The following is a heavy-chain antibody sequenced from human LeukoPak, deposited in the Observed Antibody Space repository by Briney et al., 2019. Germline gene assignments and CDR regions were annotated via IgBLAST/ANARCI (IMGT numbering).Heavy chain of an antibody. CDR3: AKFSSGSGSYYRSNFDY. CDR1: GFTFRTYG. D-gene: IGHD3-10*01. J-gene: IGHJ4*02. Sequence: GMSLRLSCAASGFTFRTYGMHWVRQAPGKGLEWVAISSYDGDNKYYADSVRGRFTISRDNSKDTLYLQMNSLRAEDTAVYYCAKFSSGSGSYYRSNFDYWGQGTLVTVSS. V-gene: IGHV3-30*18. CDR2: SSYDGDNK.